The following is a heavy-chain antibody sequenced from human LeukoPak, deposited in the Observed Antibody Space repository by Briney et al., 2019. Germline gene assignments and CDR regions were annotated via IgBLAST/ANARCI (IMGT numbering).Heavy chain of an antibody. CDR1: GFNFRDYW. CDR3: VRTHLVRGVIRNYYYGMDV. CDR2: INEDGSEK. V-gene: IGHV3-7*01. Sequence: GGSLRLSCAVSGFNFRDYWMSWVRQAPGKGLEWVANINEDGSEKYYVDSVKGRVTTSRDNAKNSLFLQMNSLRVEDTAVYYCVRTHLVRGVIRNYYYGMDVWGQGTTVIVSS. J-gene: IGHJ6*02. D-gene: IGHD3-10*01.